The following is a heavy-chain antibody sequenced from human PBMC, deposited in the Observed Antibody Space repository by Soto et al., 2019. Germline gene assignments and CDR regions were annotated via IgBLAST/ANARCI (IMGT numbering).Heavy chain of an antibody. V-gene: IGHV1-69*01. CDR1: GGTFSNYA. D-gene: IGHD2-2*01. J-gene: IGHJ6*02. Sequence: QVQLVQSGAEVKPPGSSVKVSCKASGGTFSNYAISWVRQAPGQGLEWMGGIIPIFDTAAYAQRFQGRVTITADESTSTAYLELSSLTSGDTAVYYCARDMIPAAISYRYYALDVWGQGTTVTVSS. CDR2: IIPIFDTA. CDR3: ARDMIPAAISYRYYALDV.